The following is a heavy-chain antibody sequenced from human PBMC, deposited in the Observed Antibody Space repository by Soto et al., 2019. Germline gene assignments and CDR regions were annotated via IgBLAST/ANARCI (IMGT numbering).Heavy chain of an antibody. CDR1: GYTFTSYG. Sequence: ASVKVSCKASGYTFTSYGISWVRQAPGQGLEGMGWISAYNGNTNYAQKLQGRVTMTTDTSTSTAYRELRSLRSDDTAVYYCARSITMVRGVIIKDYYYYGMDVWGQGTTVTVSS. V-gene: IGHV1-18*01. D-gene: IGHD3-10*01. J-gene: IGHJ6*02. CDR3: ARSITMVRGVIIKDYYYYGMDV. CDR2: ISAYNGNT.